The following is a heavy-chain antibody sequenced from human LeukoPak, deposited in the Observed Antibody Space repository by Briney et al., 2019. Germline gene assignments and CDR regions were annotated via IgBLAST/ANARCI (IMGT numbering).Heavy chain of an antibody. CDR3: AKMSKSGSYYFDY. CDR1: RYTFTSYD. D-gene: IGHD1-26*01. Sequence: GASVRVSCKASRYTFTSYDINWVRQATGQGLEWMGWMNPNSGNTGYAQKFQGRVTITRNTSISTAYMELSSLRSEDTAVYYCAKMSKSGSYYFDYWGQGTLVTVSS. CDR2: MNPNSGNT. V-gene: IGHV1-8*03. J-gene: IGHJ4*02.